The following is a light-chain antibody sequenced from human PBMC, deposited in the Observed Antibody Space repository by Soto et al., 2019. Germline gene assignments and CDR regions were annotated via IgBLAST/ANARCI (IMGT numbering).Light chain of an antibody. J-gene: IGKJ5*01. V-gene: IGKV3D-15*01. CDR2: GAS. Sequence: EIVMTQSPATLSVSPGERATLSCRASQSVSSNLAWYQQKPGQAPRLLIYGASIRATGIPARFSGSGSGTEFTLTISSLQSEDFAVYYCQQYNNWHITFGQGTRLEIK. CDR3: QQYNNWHIT. CDR1: QSVSSN.